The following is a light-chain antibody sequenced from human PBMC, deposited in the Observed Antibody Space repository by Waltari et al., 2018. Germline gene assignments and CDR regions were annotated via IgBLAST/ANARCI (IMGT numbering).Light chain of an antibody. CDR3: QSYDSSLSGSV. Sequence: QSVLTQPPSVSGAPGQRVTIPCTGSSSNIGAGYDVHWYQQLPGTAPKGLIYGNSNRPSGVPDRFSGSKSGTSASLAITGLQAEDEADYYCQSYDSSLSGSVFGGGTKVTVL. V-gene: IGLV1-40*01. CDR2: GNS. J-gene: IGLJ3*02. CDR1: SSNIGAGYD.